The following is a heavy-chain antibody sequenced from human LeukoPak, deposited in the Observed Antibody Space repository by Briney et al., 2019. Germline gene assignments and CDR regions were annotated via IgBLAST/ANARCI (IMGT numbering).Heavy chain of an antibody. Sequence: SETLSLTCAVHGGSFSGYYWSWIRQPPGKGLEWIGEINHSGSTNYNPSLKSRVTISVDTSKNQFSLKLSSVTAADTAVYYCARVSQYYYDSSGQSKYFDYWGQGTLVTVSS. CDR1: GGSFSGYY. CDR2: INHSGST. D-gene: IGHD3-22*01. J-gene: IGHJ4*02. V-gene: IGHV4-34*01. CDR3: ARVSQYYYDSSGQSKYFDY.